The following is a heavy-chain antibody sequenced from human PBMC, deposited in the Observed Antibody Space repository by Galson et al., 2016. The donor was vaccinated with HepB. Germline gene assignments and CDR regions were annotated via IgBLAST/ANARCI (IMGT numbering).Heavy chain of an antibody. CDR2: ISYSNGV. CDR3: VRGKNNAWYAYKRSYYYNMEV. V-gene: IGHV3-69-1*02. Sequence: SLRLSCAASGFDFSRYDMNWVRKAPGKGLEWIVHISYSNGVSYAAAVKGRFTTSSDNARDSLFLEMRSRRAEDTATYYCVRGKNNAWYAYKRSYYYNMEVWGRGISVIVSS. J-gene: IGHJ6*02. D-gene: IGHD1/OR15-1a*01. CDR1: GFDFSRYD.